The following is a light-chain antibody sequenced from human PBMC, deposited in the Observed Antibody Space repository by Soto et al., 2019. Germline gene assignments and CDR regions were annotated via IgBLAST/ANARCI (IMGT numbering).Light chain of an antibody. CDR2: DVN. J-gene: IGLJ2*01. CDR3: CSYEGSFLQV. Sequence: QSALTQPRSVSGSPGQSVTISCLGSSGDVGGFDYVSWYQQHPGKAPKLLIYDVNQRPSGVPHRFSGSNSGNTAALTISGLQAEDEADYYCCSYEGSFLQVFGFGTKLTVL. V-gene: IGLV2-11*01. CDR1: SGDVGGFDY.